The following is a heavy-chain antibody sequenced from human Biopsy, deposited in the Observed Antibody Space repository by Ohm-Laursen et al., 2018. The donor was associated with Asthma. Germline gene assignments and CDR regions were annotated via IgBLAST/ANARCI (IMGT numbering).Heavy chain of an antibody. J-gene: IGHJ4*02. Sequence: SLRLSCAASGFTFSNYAMSWVRQAPRKGLEWVSSITGSGGFTYYADSVKGRFTISRDNSKNTLYLQMNSLRAEDTALYYCGRERSYMVDYWGQGTLVIVSS. CDR3: GRERSYMVDY. CDR1: GFTFSNYA. CDR2: ITGSGGFT. V-gene: IGHV3-23*01. D-gene: IGHD3-10*01.